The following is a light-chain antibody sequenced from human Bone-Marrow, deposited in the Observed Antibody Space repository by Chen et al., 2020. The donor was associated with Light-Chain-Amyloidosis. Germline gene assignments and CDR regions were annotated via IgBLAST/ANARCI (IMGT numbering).Light chain of an antibody. V-gene: IGLV3-25*03. CDR2: RDT. CDR3: QSADSSGTYEGI. Sequence: SYDLTQPPSVSVSPGQTARITCSGDDLPTKYAYWYQQKPGKAPVRVLHRDTERPSGIAERVSGSSAGTTATLTISGVQAEGEADYHGQSADSSGTYEGIFGGGTKLTVL. J-gene: IGLJ2*01. CDR1: DLPTKY.